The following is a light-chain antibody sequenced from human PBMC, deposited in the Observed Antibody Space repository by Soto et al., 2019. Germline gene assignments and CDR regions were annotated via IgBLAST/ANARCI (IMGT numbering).Light chain of an antibody. Sequence: QSVLTQPPSASGSPGQSVTICCTGTSSDVGGYNYVSWYQQHPGKAPKLIIYEVYKRPSGVPDRFSGSKSGNTAALTVSGLQAEDEADYYCSSYVGTNSYVFGTGTKVTVL. J-gene: IGLJ1*01. CDR2: EVY. CDR3: SSYVGTNSYV. CDR1: SSDVGGYNY. V-gene: IGLV2-8*01.